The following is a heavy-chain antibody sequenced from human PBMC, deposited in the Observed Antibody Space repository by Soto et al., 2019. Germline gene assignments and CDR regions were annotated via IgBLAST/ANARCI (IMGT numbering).Heavy chain of an antibody. CDR3: AKDRNKWLRFDLGY. V-gene: IGHV3-15*01. CDR1: GFTFSNAW. J-gene: IGHJ4*02. Sequence: PGGSLRLSCAASGFTFSNAWMSWVRQAPGKGLEWVGRIKSKTDGGTTDYAAPVKGRFTISRDDSKNTLYLQMNSLKTEDTAIYYCAKDRNKWLRFDLGYWGQGTLVTVSS. D-gene: IGHD5-12*01. CDR2: IKSKTDGGTT.